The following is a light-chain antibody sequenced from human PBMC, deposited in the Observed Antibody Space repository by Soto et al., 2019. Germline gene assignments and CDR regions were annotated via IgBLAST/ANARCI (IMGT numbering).Light chain of an antibody. V-gene: IGKV3D-20*01. CDR1: QTVSSSY. Sequence: DIVLTQSPATLSLSPGERATLSCGASQTVSSSYLAWYPPTPGLAPRLLIYDASSRATGIPDRFSGSGSGTDFTLSSSRWVPEDVAVYCCQQYGSPPYTFGQGTRLEIK. J-gene: IGKJ2*01. CDR3: QQYGSPPYT. CDR2: DAS.